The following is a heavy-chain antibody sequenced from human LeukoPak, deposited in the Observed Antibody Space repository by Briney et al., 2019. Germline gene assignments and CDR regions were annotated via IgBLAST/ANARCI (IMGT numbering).Heavy chain of an antibody. J-gene: IGHJ4*02. D-gene: IGHD3-3*01. CDR1: GGSISSYY. V-gene: IGHV4-4*07. CDR3: ARVDFWSGYIDY. Sequence: SETLSLTCTVSGGSISSYYWSWIRQPAGKGLEWIGRIYTSGSTNYNPSLKSRVTMSVDTTKNQFSLKLSSVTAADTAVYYCARVDFWSGYIDYWGQGTLVTVSS. CDR2: IYTSGST.